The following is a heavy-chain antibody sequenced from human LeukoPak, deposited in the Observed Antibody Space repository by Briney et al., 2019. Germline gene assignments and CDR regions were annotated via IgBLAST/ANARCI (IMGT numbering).Heavy chain of an antibody. CDR2: MNPNSGNT. D-gene: IGHD5-24*01. CDR3: ARVKPWDGYNPYYFDY. CDR1: GYTFTSYD. J-gene: IGHJ4*02. Sequence: GASVKVSCKASGYTFTSYDINWVRQATGQGLEWMGWMNPNSGNTGYAQKFQGRVTITRNTSISTAYMELSSLRSEDTAVYYCARVKPWDGYNPYYFDYWGQATLVTVST. V-gene: IGHV1-8*03.